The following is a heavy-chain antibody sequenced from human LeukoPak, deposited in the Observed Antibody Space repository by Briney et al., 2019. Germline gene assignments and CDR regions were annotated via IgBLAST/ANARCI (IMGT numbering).Heavy chain of an antibody. V-gene: IGHV4-59*01. Sequence: SETLSLTCTVSGGSISSYYWSWIRQPPGKGLEWIGYIYYSGSTNYNPSLKSRVTISVDTSKNQFSLKLSSVTAADTAVYYCARAGGGYQLIFDYWGQGTLSPSPQ. CDR1: GGSISSYY. CDR3: ARAGGGYQLIFDY. D-gene: IGHD2-2*01. CDR2: IYYSGST. J-gene: IGHJ4*02.